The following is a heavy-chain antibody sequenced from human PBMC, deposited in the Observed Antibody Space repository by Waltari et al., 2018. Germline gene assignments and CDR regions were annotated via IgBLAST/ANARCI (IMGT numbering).Heavy chain of an antibody. CDR3: ARSPNYDFWSGYYYFDY. J-gene: IGHJ4*02. Sequence: QVQLVQSGAEVKKPGASVTVSCKASGYTFTGYYMHWVRQAPGQGLEWMGRINPNSGGTNYAQKFQGRVTMTRDTSISTAYMELSRLRSDDTAVYYCARSPNYDFWSGYYYFDYWGQGTLVTVSS. D-gene: IGHD3-3*01. CDR2: INPNSGGT. CDR1: GYTFTGYY. V-gene: IGHV1-2*06.